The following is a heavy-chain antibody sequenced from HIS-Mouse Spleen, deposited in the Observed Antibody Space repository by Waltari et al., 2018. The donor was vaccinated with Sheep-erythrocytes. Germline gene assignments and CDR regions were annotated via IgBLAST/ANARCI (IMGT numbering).Heavy chain of an antibody. CDR3: ARRNTYYDFWSGYYHDAFDI. CDR2: IYYSGST. D-gene: IGHD3-3*01. CDR1: GGSISSSSYY. Sequence: QLQLQESGPGLVKPSETLSLTCTVSGGSISSSSYYWGWIRQPPGKGLEWIGSIYYSGSTYYNPSLKSRVTISVDTSKNQFSLKLSSVTAADTAVYYCARRNTYYDFWSGYYHDAFDIWGQGTMVTVSS. J-gene: IGHJ3*02. V-gene: IGHV4-39*01.